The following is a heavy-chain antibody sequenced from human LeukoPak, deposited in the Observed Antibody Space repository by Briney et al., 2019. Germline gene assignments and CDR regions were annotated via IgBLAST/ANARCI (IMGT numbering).Heavy chain of an antibody. CDR1: GFNFNNAW. Sequence: PGGSLRLSCVASGFNFNNAWMSWFRQAPGKGLEWVGFIRSKAYGGATEYAASVKGRFTISRDDSKSIAYLQMNSLKTEDTAVYYCSAGEGTYYYDSSGYYPYFDYWGQGTLVTVSS. CDR2: IRSKAYGGAT. J-gene: IGHJ4*02. D-gene: IGHD3-22*01. CDR3: SAGEGTYYYDSSGYYPYFDY. V-gene: IGHV3-49*03.